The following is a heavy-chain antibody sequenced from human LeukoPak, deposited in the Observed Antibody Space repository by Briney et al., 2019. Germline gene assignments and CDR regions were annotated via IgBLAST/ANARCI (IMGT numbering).Heavy chain of an antibody. CDR2: ITDNGGST. Sequence: PGGSLRLSCAASGFTFSNYAMHWVRQAPGKGLEYLSGITDNGGSTYHANSVKGRFTISRDNSKNTLYLQMGSLRAEDMAVYYCARDKGLPSGDAFDIWGQGTMVTVSS. D-gene: IGHD5-12*01. J-gene: IGHJ3*02. V-gene: IGHV3-64*01. CDR3: ARDKGLPSGDAFDI. CDR1: GFTFSNYA.